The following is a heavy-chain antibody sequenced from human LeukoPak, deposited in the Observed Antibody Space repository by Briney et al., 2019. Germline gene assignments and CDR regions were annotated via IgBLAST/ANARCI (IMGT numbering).Heavy chain of an antibody. V-gene: IGHV4-59*01. CDR3: ARNVYSGYGIDY. CDR1: RGSISGYS. J-gene: IGHJ4*02. CDR2: IYYSGDT. D-gene: IGHD5-12*01. Sequence: SETLSLTCTVSRGSISGYSWSWIRQSPGGGLEWIGYIYYSGDTAYNPSLRSRVTLSVDTSKNQFSLKLSSVTAADTAVYYCARNVYSGYGIDYWGQGTLVTVSS.